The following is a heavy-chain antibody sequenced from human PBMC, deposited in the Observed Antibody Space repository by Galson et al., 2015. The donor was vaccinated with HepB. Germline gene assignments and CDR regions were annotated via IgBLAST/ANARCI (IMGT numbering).Heavy chain of an antibody. CDR2: IGAYDGNT. CDR1: GYTFTSYG. J-gene: IGHJ3*02. D-gene: IGHD3-16*01. CDR3: ARHDDPGGAFDI. V-gene: IGHV1-18*01. Sequence: SVKVSCKASGYTFTSYGISWVRQAPGQGLEWMGWIGAYDGNTNYAQKLQGRVTMATDTSTSTAYMELRSLRSDDTAVYYCARHDDPGGAFDIWGQGTMVTVSS.